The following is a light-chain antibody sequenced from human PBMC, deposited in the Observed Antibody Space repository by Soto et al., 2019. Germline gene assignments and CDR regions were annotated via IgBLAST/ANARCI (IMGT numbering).Light chain of an antibody. V-gene: IGKV1-5*01. Sequence: DIQMTQSPSTLSASVGDRVTITCRASQSISSWLAWYQQKPGKAPKLLIYDASHLESGVPSRFRGSASGTEFTLTISSLQPDDFATYYCQQYNSYSFGQGTKLEIK. CDR2: DAS. CDR1: QSISSW. CDR3: QQYNSYS. J-gene: IGKJ2*01.